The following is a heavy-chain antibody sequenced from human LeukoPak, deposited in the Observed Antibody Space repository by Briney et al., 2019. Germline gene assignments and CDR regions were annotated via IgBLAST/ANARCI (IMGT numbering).Heavy chain of an antibody. V-gene: IGHV1-8*01. CDR3: ARAYSSCCHH. J-gene: IGHJ5*02. D-gene: IGHD6-19*01. CDR1: GYTFTSYD. Sequence: GASVKVSCKASGYTFTSYDINWVRQAPGQGLEWMGWMNPNSGNTVYAQKFQGRVTMTRNTSISTAYMELSSLRSEDTAVYYCARAYSSCCHHWGQGTLVTVSS. CDR2: MNPNSGNT.